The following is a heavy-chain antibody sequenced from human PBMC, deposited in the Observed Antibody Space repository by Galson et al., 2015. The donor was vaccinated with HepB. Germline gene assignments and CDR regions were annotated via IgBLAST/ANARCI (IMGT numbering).Heavy chain of an antibody. Sequence: SETLSLTCTVSGGSISSGGYYWSWIRQPPGKGLEWIGSIYYSGSTYYNPSLKSRVTISVDTSKNQFSLKLSSVTAADTAVYYCARQTCSSTSCYTAEYFQHWGQGTLVTVSS. CDR1: GGSISSGGYY. J-gene: IGHJ1*01. D-gene: IGHD2-2*02. CDR3: ARQTCSSTSCYTAEYFQH. CDR2: IYYSGST. V-gene: IGHV4-39*01.